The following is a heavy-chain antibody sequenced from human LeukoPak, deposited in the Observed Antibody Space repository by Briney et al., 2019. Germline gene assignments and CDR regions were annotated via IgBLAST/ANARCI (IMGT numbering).Heavy chain of an antibody. J-gene: IGHJ4*02. Sequence: PSETLSLTCIVSGGSISSYYWSWIRQPAGKGLEWIGRIYTSGSTNYNPSLKSRVTMSVDTSKNQFSLKLSSVTAADTAVYYCARDKEDSSSWYFDYWGQGTLVTVSS. CDR2: IYTSGST. V-gene: IGHV4-4*07. CDR1: GGSISSYY. D-gene: IGHD6-13*01. CDR3: ARDKEDSSSWYFDY.